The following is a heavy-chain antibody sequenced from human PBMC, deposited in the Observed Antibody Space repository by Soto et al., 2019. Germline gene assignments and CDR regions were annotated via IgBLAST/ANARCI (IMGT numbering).Heavy chain of an antibody. CDR2: IIPIFGTA. V-gene: IGHV1-69*13. CDR3: ARDHLSSSWYYFDY. D-gene: IGHD6-13*01. J-gene: IGHJ4*02. Sequence: SVKVSCKASGGTFSSYAISWVRQAPGQGLEWMGGIIPIFGTANYAKKFQGRVTITADESTSTAYMELSSLRSEDTAVYYCARDHLSSSWYYFDYWGQGTLVTVSS. CDR1: GGTFSSYA.